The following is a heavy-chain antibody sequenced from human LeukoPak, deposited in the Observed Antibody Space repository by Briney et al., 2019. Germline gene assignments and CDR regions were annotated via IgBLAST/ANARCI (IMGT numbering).Heavy chain of an antibody. Sequence: SETLSLTCTVSGGSVSSGSYYWAWIRQPPGKGLEWIGSIYHTGSTYYNPSLKSRVTISVDTSKNQFSLKLSSVTAADTAVYYCARATPPPYSSSWPLDYWGQGTLVTVSS. CDR2: IYHTGST. J-gene: IGHJ4*02. V-gene: IGHV4-39*07. D-gene: IGHD6-13*01. CDR1: GGSVSSGSYY. CDR3: ARATPPPYSSSWPLDY.